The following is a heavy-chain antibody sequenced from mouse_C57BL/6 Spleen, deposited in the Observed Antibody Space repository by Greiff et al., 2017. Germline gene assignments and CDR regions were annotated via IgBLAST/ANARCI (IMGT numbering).Heavy chain of an antibody. D-gene: IGHD1-1*01. CDR1: GYTFTDYH. Sequence: EVQLQQSGPELVKPGASVKISCKASGYTFTDYHMNWVKQSHGKSLEWIGDINPNNGGTSYNQKFKGKATLTVDKSSSTAYMELRSLTSEDSAVYYCARDYYGSSLFAYWGEGTLVTVSA. V-gene: IGHV1-26*01. CDR3: ARDYYGSSLFAY. J-gene: IGHJ3*01. CDR2: INPNNGGT.